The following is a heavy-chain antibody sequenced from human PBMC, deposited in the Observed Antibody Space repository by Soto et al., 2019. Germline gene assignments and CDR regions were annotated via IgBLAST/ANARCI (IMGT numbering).Heavy chain of an antibody. CDR2: IYWNDDK. CDR3: SSMTTVATAAFDI. J-gene: IGHJ3*02. V-gene: IGHV2-5*01. CDR1: GLSFGTSGVA. Sequence: QITLKESGPTQVKPTQTLTLTCTASGLSFGTSGVAVGWIRQPPGEALEWLALIYWNDDKRYSPSLKSSLTITKDTSKNQVVLTITNVDPVDTATYYCSSMTTVATAAFDIWGQGTMVTVSS. D-gene: IGHD4-17*01.